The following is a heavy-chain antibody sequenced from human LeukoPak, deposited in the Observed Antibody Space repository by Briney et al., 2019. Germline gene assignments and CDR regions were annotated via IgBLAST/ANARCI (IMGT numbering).Heavy chain of an antibody. V-gene: IGHV4-38-2*02. D-gene: IGHD3-16*01. CDR3: ARDQSWGAFDI. J-gene: IGHJ3*02. Sequence: RPSETLSLTCAVSIYSNTSGYYWGWIRQPPGKGLEWIGSLYQDGSTYYNPSLKSRVTISADTSKNQFSLKLNSLTAADTAVYYCARDQSWGAFDIWGQGTMVTVSS. CDR2: LYQDGST. CDR1: IYSNTSGYY.